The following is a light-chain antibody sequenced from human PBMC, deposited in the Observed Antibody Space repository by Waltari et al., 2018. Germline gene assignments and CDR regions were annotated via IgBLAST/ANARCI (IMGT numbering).Light chain of an antibody. J-gene: IGLJ1*01. V-gene: IGLV1-44*01. Sequence: QSVLTQSPSASGTPGQRVTISCSGSTSNIGSNTITWYQQLPGAAPRLLIYNNDQRPSGVPDRFSGSKSGTSASLVISGLQSEDEADYYCASWDDSLSGHYVFATGTKVTVL. CDR1: TSNIGSNT. CDR3: ASWDDSLSGHYV. CDR2: NND.